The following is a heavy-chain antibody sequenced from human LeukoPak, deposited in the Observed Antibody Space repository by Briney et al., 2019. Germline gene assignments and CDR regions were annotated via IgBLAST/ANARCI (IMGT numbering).Heavy chain of an antibody. D-gene: IGHD2-2*01. Sequence: GGSLRLSCAASGFTFSYYSMNWVRQAPGKGLEWVSSISSSSTYIYYADSVKGRFTISRDNAKNTLYLQMNSLTAEDTAVYYCVSLGYCSTSSCQPWGQGTLVTVSS. CDR1: GFTFSYYS. CDR2: ISSSSTYI. J-gene: IGHJ4*02. CDR3: VSLGYCSTSSCQP. V-gene: IGHV3-21*01.